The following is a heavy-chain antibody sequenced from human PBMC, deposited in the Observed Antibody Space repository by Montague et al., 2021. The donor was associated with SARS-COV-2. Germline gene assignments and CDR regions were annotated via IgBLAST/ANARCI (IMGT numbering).Heavy chain of an antibody. D-gene: IGHD5-12*01. CDR1: RFTFGSYA. V-gene: IGHV3-23*01. Sequence: SLRLSCATSRFTFGSYAMSWVRQAPGKGLEWLSGIDAGGGAVFDADSVKGRFTTPRDNYKNTLYLQMNSLTADDTAVYYCARRNSGQHLVGSGWFDPWGQGTLDTVSS. CDR2: IDAGGGAV. J-gene: IGHJ5*02. CDR3: ARRNSGQHLVGSGWFDP.